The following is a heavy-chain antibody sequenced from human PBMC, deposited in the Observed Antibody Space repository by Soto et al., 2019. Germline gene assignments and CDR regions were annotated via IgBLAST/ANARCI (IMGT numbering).Heavy chain of an antibody. CDR2: IIPMFGTA. CDR1: GGSFSNYA. Sequence: SVKVSCKTSGGSFSNYAISWVRKAPGQGLEWMGAIIPMFGTANYAQMFQGRVTITADESTNTAYMEVSSLRSEDSAVYYCARGATVTREYFYGMDVWGQGTTVTVSS. CDR3: ARGATVTREYFYGMDV. J-gene: IGHJ6*02. V-gene: IGHV1-69*13. D-gene: IGHD4-4*01.